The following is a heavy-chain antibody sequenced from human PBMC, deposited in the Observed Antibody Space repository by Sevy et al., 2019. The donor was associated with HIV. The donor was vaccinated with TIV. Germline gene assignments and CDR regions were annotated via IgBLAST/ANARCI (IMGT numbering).Heavy chain of an antibody. CDR3: SRALGSYAHYFTP. CDR2: MRSKTYGGTI. J-gene: IGHJ4*02. D-gene: IGHD2-8*01. V-gene: IGHV3-49*03. CDR1: GFTFGDYG. Sequence: GGSLRLSCIGSGFTFGDYGVSWFRQAPGKGLEWVGFMRSKTYGGTIEYAASVKGRFTMSRDDSKSIAYLQMNSLKIEVTAVYYCSRALGSYAHYFTPWGQGTLVTVSS.